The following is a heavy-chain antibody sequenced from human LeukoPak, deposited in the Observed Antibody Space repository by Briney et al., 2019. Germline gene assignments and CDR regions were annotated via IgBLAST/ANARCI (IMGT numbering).Heavy chain of an antibody. V-gene: IGHV3-23*01. CDR3: AKAGYGDYVYHLYFDY. J-gene: IGHJ4*02. Sequence: QPGGSLRLSCAASGFTFSSYAMSWVRQAPGKGLEWVSAISGSGGSTYYADSVKGRFTISRDNSENTLYLQMNSLRAEDTAVYYCAKAGYGDYVYHLYFDYWGQGTLVTVSS. CDR2: ISGSGGST. D-gene: IGHD4-17*01. CDR1: GFTFSSYA.